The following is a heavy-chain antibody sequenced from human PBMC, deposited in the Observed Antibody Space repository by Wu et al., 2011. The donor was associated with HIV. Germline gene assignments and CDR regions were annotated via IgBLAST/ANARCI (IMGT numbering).Heavy chain of an antibody. D-gene: IGHD3-22*01. V-gene: IGHV1-69*05. J-gene: IGHJ4*02. CDR1: GNTFSGYA. CDR2: IIPIFGTA. CDR3: ARGIPYYYDSSGYSSTPYYFDY. Sequence: QVQLVQSGAEVKKAGSSVKVSCKASGNTFSGYAVSWVRQAPGQGLEWMGGIIPIFGTANYAQKFQGRVTITTDESTSTAYMELSSLRSEDTAVYYCARGIPYYYDSSGYSSTPYYFDYWGQGTLVTVSS.